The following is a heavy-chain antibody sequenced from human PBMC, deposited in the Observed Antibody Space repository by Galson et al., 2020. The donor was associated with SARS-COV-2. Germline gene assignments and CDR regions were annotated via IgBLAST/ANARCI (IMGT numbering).Heavy chain of an antibody. D-gene: IGHD3-22*01. CDR2: ISGSGGST. CDR3: AKDRLGDYYDSSGLCY. Sequence: GESLKISCAASGFTFSSYAMSWVRQAPGKGLEWVSAISGSGGSTYYADSVKGRFTISRDNSKNTLYLQMNSLRAEDTAVYYCAKDRLGDYYDSSGLCYWGQGTLVTVSS. CDR1: GFTFSSYA. V-gene: IGHV3-23*01. J-gene: IGHJ4*02.